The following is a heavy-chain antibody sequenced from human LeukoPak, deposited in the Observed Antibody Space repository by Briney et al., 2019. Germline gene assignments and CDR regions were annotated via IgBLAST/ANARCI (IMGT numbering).Heavy chain of an antibody. Sequence: GGSLRLSCVASGITFSNYAVSWVRQAPEKGLDWVSVISGSAHKIRYADSVKGRFTISRDNSKNSLYLQMNSLRDEDTAVYYCARERNQLTLPIDYWGQGTLVTVSS. V-gene: IGHV3-23*01. CDR1: GITFSNYA. CDR2: ISGSAHKI. J-gene: IGHJ4*02. CDR3: ARERNQLTLPIDY. D-gene: IGHD1-1*01.